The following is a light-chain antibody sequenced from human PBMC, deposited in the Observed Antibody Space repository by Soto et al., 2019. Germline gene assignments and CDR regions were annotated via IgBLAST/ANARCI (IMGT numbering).Light chain of an antibody. J-gene: IGLJ3*02. CDR2: LNDDGSH. V-gene: IGLV4-69*01. Sequence: QSVLNQSPSASASLGASVKLTCTLSNGHSTYAIAWLQQQPGKGPRSLMKLNDDGSHFKGDGIPNRFSGSSSGAERYLTISSLQSEDEADYYCQTWGTGFQVFGGGTKLTVL. CDR3: QTWGTGFQV. CDR1: NGHSTYA.